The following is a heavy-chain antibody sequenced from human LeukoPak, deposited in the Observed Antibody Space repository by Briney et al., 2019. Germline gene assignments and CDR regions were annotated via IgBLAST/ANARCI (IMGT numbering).Heavy chain of an antibody. CDR2: IYYSGST. CDR1: GGSIRSYY. J-gene: IGHJ2*01. V-gene: IGHV4-59*01. Sequence: PSETLCLTCTVSGGSIRSYYWSWIRQPPGKGLEWIAYIYYSGSTNYNPSLKSRVTISVDTSKNQFSLKLSSVTAADTAVYYCARVYYSNSYDYWYFDLWGRGTLVTVSS. CDR3: ARVYYSNSYDYWYFDL. D-gene: IGHD2-2*01.